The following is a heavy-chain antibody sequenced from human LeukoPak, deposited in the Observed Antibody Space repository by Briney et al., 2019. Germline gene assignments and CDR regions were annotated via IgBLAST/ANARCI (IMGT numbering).Heavy chain of an antibody. CDR3: AAPDYVLPT. V-gene: IGHV4-34*01. J-gene: IGHJ5*02. CDR2: INHSGST. Sequence: SETLSLTCTVSGGSISGYYWSWIRQPPGKGLEWIGEINHSGSTNYNPSLKSRVTISVDTSKNQFSLKLSSVTAADTAVYYCAAPDYVLPTWGQGTLVTVSS. CDR1: GGSISGYY. D-gene: IGHD4-17*01.